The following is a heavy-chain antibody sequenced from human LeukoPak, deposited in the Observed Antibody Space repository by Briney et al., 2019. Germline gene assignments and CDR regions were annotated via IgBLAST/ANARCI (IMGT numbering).Heavy chain of an antibody. V-gene: IGHV1-18*01. CDR2: ISAYNGNT. CDR1: GYTFTSYG. Sequence: SVKVSCKASGYTFTSYGISWVRQAPGQGREWMGWISAYNGNTNYAQKLQGRVTMTTDTSTSTAYMELRTLRSDDTAVYCCARLSGVDGYHPPNFDYWGQGTLVTVSS. CDR3: ARLSGVDGYHPPNFDY. J-gene: IGHJ4*02. D-gene: IGHD5-24*01.